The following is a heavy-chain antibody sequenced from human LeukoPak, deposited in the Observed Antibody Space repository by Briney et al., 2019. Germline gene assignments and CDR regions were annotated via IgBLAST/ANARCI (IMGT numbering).Heavy chain of an antibody. D-gene: IGHD3-22*01. CDR3: ARGPSYYYDRRGYYVFDY. V-gene: IGHV4-30-4*07. J-gene: IGHJ4*02. CDR1: RGSINSADYS. CDR2: IYNSGSR. Sequence: SETLSLTCAASRGSINSADYSWNWIRQPPGKGLEWIGYIYNSGSRYHNPSLRSRVTISIDTSKNQFSLKLSSVTAADTAVYYCARGPSYYYDRRGYYVFDYWGQGTLVTVSS.